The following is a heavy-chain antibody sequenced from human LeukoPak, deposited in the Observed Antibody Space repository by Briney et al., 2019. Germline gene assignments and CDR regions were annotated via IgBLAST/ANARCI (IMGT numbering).Heavy chain of an antibody. V-gene: IGHV3-23*01. CDR2: ISGSGGTA. J-gene: IGHJ4*02. Sequence: GGSLRLSCAASGFTFSIYAMSWVRQAPGKGLEWASAISGSGGTAYYADSVKGRFTISRDNSKNTLYLQMNSLRAEDTAVYYCAKKGYYDGSGYYMYYFDHWGQGTLVTVSS. CDR3: AKKGYYDGSGYYMYYFDH. CDR1: GFTFSIYA. D-gene: IGHD3-22*01.